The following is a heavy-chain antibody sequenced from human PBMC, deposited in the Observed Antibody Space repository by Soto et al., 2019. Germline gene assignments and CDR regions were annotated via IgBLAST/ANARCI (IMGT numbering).Heavy chain of an antibody. J-gene: IGHJ4*02. D-gene: IGHD6-19*01. V-gene: IGHV3-23*01. CDR2: LNDRGDAT. CDR1: RFTFSYFA. Sequence: GGSLRLSCAASRFTFSYFAMGWVRQAPGKGLEWVSVLNDRGDATYYTDSVKGRFTISRDNSKNTLYLQMNSLRAEDTAVYYCAKDATRTNGWYHFDSWGQGALVTVSS. CDR3: AKDATRTNGWYHFDS.